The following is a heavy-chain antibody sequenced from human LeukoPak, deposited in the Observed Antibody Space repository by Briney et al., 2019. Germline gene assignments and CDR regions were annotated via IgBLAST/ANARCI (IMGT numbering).Heavy chain of an antibody. CDR3: ARVILDGLSGSSGWLGGFDY. CDR2: ISAYNGNT. V-gene: IGHV1-18*01. J-gene: IGHJ4*02. D-gene: IGHD6-19*01. CDR1: GYTFTSYG. Sequence: ASVKVSCKASGYTFTSYGISWVRQAPGQGLEWMGWISAYNGNTNYAQKFQGRVTMTRDMSTSTVYMELSSLRSEDTAVYYCARVILDGLSGSSGWLGGFDYWGQGTLVTVSS.